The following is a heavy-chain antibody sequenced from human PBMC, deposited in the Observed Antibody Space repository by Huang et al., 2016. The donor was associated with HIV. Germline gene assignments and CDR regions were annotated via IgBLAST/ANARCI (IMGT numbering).Heavy chain of an antibody. CDR2: IYYSGVY. V-gene: IGHV4-59*11. CDR3: ARDRRHCSGGSCYYSDY. Sequence: QVQLQASGPGLVKPSETLSLTCSVSGGSISSHYWSWIRQPPGKGLEWLGSIYYSGVYNYSPSLKSRVFISVDTSRNQFALKLSSVTAADTAVYYCARDRRHCSGGSCYYSDYWGHGTLVTVSS. D-gene: IGHD2-15*01. J-gene: IGHJ4*01. CDR1: GGSISSHY.